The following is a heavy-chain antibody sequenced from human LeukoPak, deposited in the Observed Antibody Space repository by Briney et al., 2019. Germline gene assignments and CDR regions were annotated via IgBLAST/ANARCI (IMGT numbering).Heavy chain of an antibody. J-gene: IGHJ4*02. CDR3: AKGGRYNWNDGSFDY. Sequence: GRSLRLSCAASGFTFSSYGMHWVRQAPGKGLEWVAGISYDGSNKYYADSVKGRFTISRDNSKNTLYLQMNSLRAEDTAVYYCAKGGRYNWNDGSFDYWGQGTLVTVSS. V-gene: IGHV3-30*18. CDR2: ISYDGSNK. CDR1: GFTFSSYG. D-gene: IGHD1-1*01.